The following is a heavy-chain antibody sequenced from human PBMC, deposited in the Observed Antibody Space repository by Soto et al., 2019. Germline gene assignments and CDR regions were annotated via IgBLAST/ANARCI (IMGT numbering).Heavy chain of an antibody. V-gene: IGHV1-69*13. CDR3: ATEGLSGSYLHN. D-gene: IGHD1-26*01. J-gene: IGHJ4*02. CDR1: GGSLSNYV. Sequence: SVKVSCKASGGSLSNYVIKWVRQAPGQGLEWVGGIIPLSGTTNYAQKFQGRVTITADVSTSTAYMELSSLKSEDTAVYYCATEGLSGSYLHNWGQGILVTVSS. CDR2: IIPLSGTT.